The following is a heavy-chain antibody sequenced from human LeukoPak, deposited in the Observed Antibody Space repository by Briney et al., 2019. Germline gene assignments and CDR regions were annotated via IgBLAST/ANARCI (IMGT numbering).Heavy chain of an antibody. V-gene: IGHV5-51*01. Sequence: GESLKISCKASGYSFTDYWIGWVRQMPGKGPEFMGIMFPRDSDVRYSPSFQGLVTISADKSTSTAYLQWSSLKASDSAMYYCASHVAYRRWYYFDHWGQGALVTVSS. CDR3: ASHVAYRRWYYFDH. J-gene: IGHJ4*02. CDR1: GYSFTDYW. CDR2: MFPRDSDV. D-gene: IGHD2-15*01.